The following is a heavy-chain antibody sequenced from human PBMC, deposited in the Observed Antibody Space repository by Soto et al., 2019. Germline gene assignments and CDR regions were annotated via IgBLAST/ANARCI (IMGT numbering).Heavy chain of an antibody. D-gene: IGHD6-19*01. CDR1: GFTFSSYS. J-gene: IGHJ6*02. V-gene: IGHV3-21*01. CDR3: ARDKRQWLGDYYYYYGMDV. CDR2: ISSSSSYI. Sequence: EVQLVESGGGLVKPGGSLRLSCAASGFTFSSYSMNWVRQAPGKGLEWVSSISSSSSYIYYADSVKGRFTISRDNAKNSLYLQMNSLRAEDTAVYYCARDKRQWLGDYYYYYGMDVWGQGTTVTVSS.